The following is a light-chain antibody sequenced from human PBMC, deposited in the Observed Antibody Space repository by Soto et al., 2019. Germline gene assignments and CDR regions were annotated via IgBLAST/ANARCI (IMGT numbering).Light chain of an antibody. CDR3: QQYDNVPIT. V-gene: IGKV1-33*01. J-gene: IGKJ5*01. Sequence: DIQMTQSPSSLSASIGQRVTITCQASQDISTYVTWFQQKPGKAPKVLIYGASYLQTGVPSRFSGSGSGTHFSLTISGLQPEDMGTYYCQQYDNVPITFGQGTRLEIK. CDR1: QDISTY. CDR2: GAS.